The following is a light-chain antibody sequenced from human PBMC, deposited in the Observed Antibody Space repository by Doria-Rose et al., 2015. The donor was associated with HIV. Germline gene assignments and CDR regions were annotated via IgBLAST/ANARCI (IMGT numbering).Light chain of an antibody. Sequence: TQSPGTLSLSPGERATLSCRASQSFSSAYLAWYQQKPGQAPSLLIYDGSTRSTGIPDRFSASGSGTDFTLTINRLEPEDFALYYCHQYGTSWTFGQGTKVEI. CDR3: HQYGTSWT. J-gene: IGKJ1*01. CDR1: QSFSSAY. CDR2: DGS. V-gene: IGKV3-20*01.